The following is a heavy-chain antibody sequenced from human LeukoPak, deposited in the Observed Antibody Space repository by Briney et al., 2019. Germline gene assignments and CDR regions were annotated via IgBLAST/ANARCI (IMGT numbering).Heavy chain of an antibody. CDR3: TRNGVPGIAGAGTGY. J-gene: IGHJ4*02. D-gene: IGHD6-19*01. Sequence: PGGSLRLSCTASGFTFGDYAMSWVRQAPGKGLEWVGFIRSKAYGGTTEYAASVKGRFTISRDDSKSIAYLQMNSLKTEDTAVYYCTRNGVPGIAGAGTGYWGQGTLVTVSS. CDR2: IRSKAYGGTT. CDR1: GFTFGDYA. V-gene: IGHV3-49*04.